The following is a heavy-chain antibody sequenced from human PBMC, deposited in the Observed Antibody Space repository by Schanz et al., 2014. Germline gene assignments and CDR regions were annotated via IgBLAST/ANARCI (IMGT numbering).Heavy chain of an antibody. J-gene: IGHJ6*02. D-gene: IGHD3-10*01. CDR1: GGSISSGGSS. Sequence: QLQLQESGSGLVKPSQTLSLTCGVSGGSISSGGSSWNWIRLPPGKGLEWIGYIYHSGSTYYNPSLKSRVTISVDTSKNQFSLRLSSVTAADTAVYYCARAKRFGDMDVWGQGTTVTVSS. V-gene: IGHV4-30-2*01. CDR2: IYHSGST. CDR3: ARAKRFGDMDV.